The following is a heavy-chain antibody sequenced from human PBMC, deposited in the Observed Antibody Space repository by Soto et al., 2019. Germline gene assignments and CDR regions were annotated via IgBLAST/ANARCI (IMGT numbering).Heavy chain of an antibody. CDR2: IFYNLDT. D-gene: IGHD3-22*01. J-gene: IGHJ4*02. CDR1: GDSISSSNYY. V-gene: IGHV4-39*01. CDR3: ARQVDSSGYFYEFDH. Sequence: PSETLSLTCTVSGDSISSSNYYWFWIRHPPGKGLEWIGTIFYNLDTYYNPSLKSRLSISIDTSKNRFSLKLRSVTAADTAVYYCARQVDSSGYFYEFDHWGQGTLVTVSS.